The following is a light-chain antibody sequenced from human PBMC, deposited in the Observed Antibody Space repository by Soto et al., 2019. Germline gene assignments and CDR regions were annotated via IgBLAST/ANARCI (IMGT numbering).Light chain of an antibody. CDR2: LGS. J-gene: IGKJ2*01. CDR1: QSLLHSNGYNY. CDR3: MQALQTPYT. V-gene: IGKV2-28*01. Sequence: DIVMTQSPLSLPVTPGEPASISCRSSQSLLHSNGYNYLDWYLQKPGQSPQLLIYLGSNRASGVPDRFSGSGSGTDFTLKISRLEAEDVGVYYCMQALQTPYTFGQGTKVDIK.